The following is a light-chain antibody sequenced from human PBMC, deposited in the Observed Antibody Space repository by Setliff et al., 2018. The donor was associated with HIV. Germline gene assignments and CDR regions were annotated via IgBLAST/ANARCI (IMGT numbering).Light chain of an antibody. V-gene: IGLV2-23*02. Sequence: QSVLTQPASVSGSPGQSITISCTGTSSDVGIYNLVSWYQQHPGKAPKLMIYEVSKRPSGVSSRFSGSRSGNTASLTISGLQAEDEADYYCCSYAGRSVRVFGGGTKVTVL. CDR2: EVS. J-gene: IGLJ3*02. CDR3: CSYAGRSVRV. CDR1: SSDVGIYNL.